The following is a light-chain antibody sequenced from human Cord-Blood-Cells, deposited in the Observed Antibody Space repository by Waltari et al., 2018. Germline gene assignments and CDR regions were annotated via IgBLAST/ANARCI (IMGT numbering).Light chain of an antibody. V-gene: IGKV3-15*01. Sequence: EIVMTQSPATLSVSPGERATLSCRASQSVTSNLAWYQQKPGQAPRLLIYGASTGATGITARFSGIGSGTVFTLTISSLQSEDFAVYYCQQYNNWPLTFGGGTKVEIK. CDR3: QQYNNWPLT. CDR2: GAS. CDR1: QSVTSN. J-gene: IGKJ4*01.